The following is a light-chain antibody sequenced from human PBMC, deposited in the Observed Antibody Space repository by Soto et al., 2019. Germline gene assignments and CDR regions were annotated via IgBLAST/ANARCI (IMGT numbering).Light chain of an antibody. Sequence: QSALTQPASVSGSPGQSITISCTGTSRDVGGYNFVYWYQLHTGKAPKLMIYEVSNRPSGVSNRFSGYKSGNTASLTISGLQAEDEADYYCSSYARSNTLVFGSGTKVTVL. CDR2: EVS. J-gene: IGLJ1*01. V-gene: IGLV2-14*01. CDR3: SSYARSNTLV. CDR1: SRDVGGYNF.